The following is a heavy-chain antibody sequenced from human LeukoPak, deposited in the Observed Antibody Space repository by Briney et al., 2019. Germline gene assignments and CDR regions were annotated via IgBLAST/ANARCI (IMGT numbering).Heavy chain of an antibody. CDR2: INHSGST. CDR3: ARETLAPVLDY. J-gene: IGHJ4*02. V-gene: IGHV4-34*01. CDR1: GGSFSGYY. Sequence: SETLSLTRAVYGGSFSGYYWSWTRQPPGKGLEWIGEINHSGSTNYNPSLKSRVTISVDTSKNQFSLTLSSVTAADTAVYYCARETLAPVLDYWGQGTLVTVSS. D-gene: IGHD2-2*01.